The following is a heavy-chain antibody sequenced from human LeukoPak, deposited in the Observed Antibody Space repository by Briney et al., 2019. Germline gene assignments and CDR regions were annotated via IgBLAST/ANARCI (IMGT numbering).Heavy chain of an antibody. D-gene: IGHD6-6*01. CDR3: ARGSGIAAPDY. J-gene: IGHJ4*02. Sequence: GGSLRLSCAASGFTVSSSYMTWVRQASGKGLEWVSVVYSGGGTYYADSVKGRFTISRDNSKNTLYLQMNSLRAEDTAVYYCARGSGIAAPDYWGQGTLVTVSS. CDR2: VYSGGGT. CDR1: GFTVSSSY. V-gene: IGHV3-53*01.